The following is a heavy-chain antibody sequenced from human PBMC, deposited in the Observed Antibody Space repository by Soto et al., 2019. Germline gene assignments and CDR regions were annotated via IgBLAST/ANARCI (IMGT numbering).Heavy chain of an antibody. D-gene: IGHD6-13*01. V-gene: IGHV3-23*01. J-gene: IGHJ5*02. CDR3: AKGFRRSWDSYNWFDP. CDR1: GFTFSSYA. Sequence: PGGSLRLSCAASGFTFSSYAMSWVRQAPGKGLEWVSAISGSGGITYYADSVKGRFTISRDNSKNTLYLQMNSLRAEDTAVYYCAKGFRRSWDSYNWFDPWCQGILVTVS. CDR2: ISGSGGIT.